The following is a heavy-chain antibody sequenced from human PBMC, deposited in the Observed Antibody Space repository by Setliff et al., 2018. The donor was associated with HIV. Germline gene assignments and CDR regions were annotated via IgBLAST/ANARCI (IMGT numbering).Heavy chain of an antibody. Sequence: PSETLSLTCTVSGGSISSYYWSWIRQPPGKGLEWLGHIYSSGSTNYNPSLKSRVTISVDTSKNQFSLKLYSVTADDTAIYYCAKGFRPVDTALVSGPTYWGQGTLVTVSS. J-gene: IGHJ4*02. CDR2: IYSSGST. CDR1: GGSISSYY. V-gene: IGHV4-4*09. D-gene: IGHD5-18*01. CDR3: AKGFRPVDTALVSGPTY.